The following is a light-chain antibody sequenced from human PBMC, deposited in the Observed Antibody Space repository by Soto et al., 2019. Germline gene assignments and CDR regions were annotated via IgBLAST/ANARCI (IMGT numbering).Light chain of an antibody. CDR2: DAS. V-gene: IGKV3-11*01. CDR1: QSVSSS. Sequence: EIVLTQSPATLSLSPGERATLSCSASQSVSSSLAWYQQKPGQAPRLLIYDASNRATDIPARFSGSGSGTDFHLTINSLEPEDFAVYYCQQRSNWPRTFGQGTKLEIK. CDR3: QQRSNWPRT. J-gene: IGKJ2*01.